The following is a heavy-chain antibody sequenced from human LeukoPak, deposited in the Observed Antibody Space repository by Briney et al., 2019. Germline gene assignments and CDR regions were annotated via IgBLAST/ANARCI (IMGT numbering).Heavy chain of an antibody. J-gene: IGHJ4*02. CDR1: GGSFSGYY. V-gene: IGHV4-34*01. Sequence: SETLSLTCAVYGGSFSGYYWSWIRQPPGKGLEWMGEINHSGSTNYNPSLKSRVTISVDTSKNQFSLKLSSVTAADTAVYYCARGITIFGVVTPPVFDYWGQGTLVTVSS. D-gene: IGHD3-3*01. CDR3: ARGITIFGVVTPPVFDY. CDR2: INHSGST.